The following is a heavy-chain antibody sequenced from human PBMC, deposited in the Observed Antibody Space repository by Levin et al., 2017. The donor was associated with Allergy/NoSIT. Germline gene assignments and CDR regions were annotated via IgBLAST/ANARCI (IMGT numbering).Heavy chain of an antibody. Sequence: GGSLRLSCAASGFTFSSYDMHWVRQATGKGLEWVSAIGTAGDTYYPGSVKGRFTISRENAKNSLYLQMNSLRAGDTAVYYCARASSGWYGAYYFDYWGQGTLVTVSS. D-gene: IGHD6-19*01. V-gene: IGHV3-13*01. CDR1: GFTFSSYD. CDR2: IGTAGDT. J-gene: IGHJ4*02. CDR3: ARASSGWYGAYYFDY.